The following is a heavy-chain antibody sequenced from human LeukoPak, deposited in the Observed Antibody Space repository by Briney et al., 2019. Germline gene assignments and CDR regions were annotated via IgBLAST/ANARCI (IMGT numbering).Heavy chain of an antibody. J-gene: IGHJ4*02. CDR2: IYYSGST. CDR3: ARGSTGDYFDY. Sequence: SETLSLTCTVSGGSISSSSYYWGWIRQPPGKGLEWIGSIYYSGSTYYNPSLKSRVTISVDTSKNQFSLKLSSVTAADTAVYYCARGSTGDYFDYWGQGTLVTVSS. D-gene: IGHD3-10*01. V-gene: IGHV4-39*07. CDR1: GGSISSSSYY.